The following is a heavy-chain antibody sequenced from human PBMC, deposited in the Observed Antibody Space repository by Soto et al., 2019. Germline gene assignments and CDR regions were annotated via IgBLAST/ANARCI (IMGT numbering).Heavy chain of an antibody. V-gene: IGHV1-3*01. Sequence: ASVKVSCKASGYTFTSYTMHWVSQAPGQRLEWMGWINAGNGNTKYSQKFQGRVTITRDTSASTAYMELSSLRSEDTAVYYCARPGLNYDSSGSGAFDIWGQGTMVTV. CDR1: GYTFTSYT. J-gene: IGHJ3*02. CDR3: ARPGLNYDSSGSGAFDI. D-gene: IGHD3-22*01. CDR2: INAGNGNT.